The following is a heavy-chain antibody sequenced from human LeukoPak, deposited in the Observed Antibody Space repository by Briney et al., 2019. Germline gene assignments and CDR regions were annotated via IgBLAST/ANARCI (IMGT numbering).Heavy chain of an antibody. CDR3: ASLILGYYDSSGYRYYGAFDI. V-gene: IGHV1-46*02. D-gene: IGHD3-22*01. J-gene: IGHJ3*02. CDR1: GYTFNSYY. CDR2: INPSGGST. Sequence: GASVKVSCRASGYTFNSYYMHWVRQAPGQGLEWMGIINPSGGSTSYAQKFQGRVTVTRDTSTSTVYMELSSLRSEDTAVYYCASLILGYYDSSGYRYYGAFDIWGQGTMLTVSS.